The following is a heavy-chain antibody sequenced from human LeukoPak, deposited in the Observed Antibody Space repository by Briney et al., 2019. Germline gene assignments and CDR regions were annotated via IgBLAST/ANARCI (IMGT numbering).Heavy chain of an antibody. CDR2: ISISSNYI. CDR3: ARDRGNGFNSYFFDY. D-gene: IGHD5-24*01. V-gene: IGHV3-21*01. CDR1: GFTLSRYS. J-gene: IGHJ4*02. Sequence: GGSLRLSCAASGFTLSRYSMNWVRQAPGKGLEWVSSISISSNYIYYTDSVKGRFTISRDNAKNSLFLQMNSLRAEDTALYYCARDRGNGFNSYFFDYWGQGTLVTVSS.